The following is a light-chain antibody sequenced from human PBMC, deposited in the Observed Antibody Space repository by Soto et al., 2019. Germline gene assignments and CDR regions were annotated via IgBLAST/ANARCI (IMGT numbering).Light chain of an antibody. CDR1: QSINSW. J-gene: IGKJ2*01. CDR2: KAS. CDR3: QQYNSFQYT. V-gene: IGKV1-5*03. Sequence: DILMTQSPPTVSASVGDRVTITCRASQSINSWLAWYQQKPGKAPKLLIYKASTLESGVPLRFRGSGGGTEFTLTITGLQPDDFATYFCQQYNSFQYTFGQGTKVDIK.